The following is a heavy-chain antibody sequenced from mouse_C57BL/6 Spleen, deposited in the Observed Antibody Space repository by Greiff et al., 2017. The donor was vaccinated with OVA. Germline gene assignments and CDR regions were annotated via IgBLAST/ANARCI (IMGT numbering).Heavy chain of an antibody. CDR3: ARIGGDYDGD. CDR2: IWWDDDK. CDR1: GFSLSTFGMG. D-gene: IGHD2-4*01. V-gene: IGHV8-8*01. J-gene: IGHJ3*01. Sequence: QVQLKESGPGILQPSQTLSLTCSFSGFSLSTFGMGLGWIRQPSGKGLEWLAHIWWDDDKYYNPALKSRLTISKDTSKNQVVLQIANVDTADTATYYCARIGGDYDGDWGQGTLVTVSA.